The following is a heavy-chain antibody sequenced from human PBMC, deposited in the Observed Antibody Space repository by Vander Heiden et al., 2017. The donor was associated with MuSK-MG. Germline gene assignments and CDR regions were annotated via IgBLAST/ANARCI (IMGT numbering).Heavy chain of an antibody. D-gene: IGHD4-17*01. Sequence: QVQLVESGGGVVQPGRSLRLSGAASGFPFRSFGIHWVRQAPGKGLEWVADIWYDGSNKYYADSVKGRFTISRDNSKNMVYLQMNSLRVDDTAVYYCTREGEKVTTAPGGFDPWGQGTLVIVSS. CDR2: IWYDGSNK. V-gene: IGHV3-33*01. J-gene: IGHJ5*02. CDR1: GFPFRSFG. CDR3: TREGEKVTTAPGGFDP.